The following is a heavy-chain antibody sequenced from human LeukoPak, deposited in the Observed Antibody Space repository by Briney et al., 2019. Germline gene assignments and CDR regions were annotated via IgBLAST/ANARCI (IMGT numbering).Heavy chain of an antibody. J-gene: IGHJ4*02. CDR2: IYPGDSDT. CDR3: ATLYSSSGSSPDY. Sequence: GESLKISCKGSGYSFTSYWIGWVRQMPGKGLEWMGIIYPGDSDTRYSPSFQGQVTISADKSISTAYLQWSSLEASDTAIYYCATLYSSSGSSPDYWGQGTLVTVSS. D-gene: IGHD6-6*01. CDR1: GYSFTSYW. V-gene: IGHV5-51*01.